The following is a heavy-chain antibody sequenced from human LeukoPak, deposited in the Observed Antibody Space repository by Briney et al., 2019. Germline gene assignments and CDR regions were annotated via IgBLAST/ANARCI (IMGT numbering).Heavy chain of an antibody. J-gene: IGHJ4*02. V-gene: IGHV4-39*01. Sequence: SETLSLTCTVSGGSMTTGSYHWGWIRQPTGKGLEWIGGTSYSASTHYNPSLKSRVTISVDTSQSEVSLTLTSVTAADTAVYFCARWVSGWDYFDHWGQGTLVTVSS. CDR2: TSYSAST. D-gene: IGHD6-19*01. CDR3: ARWVSGWDYFDH. CDR1: GGSMTTGSYH.